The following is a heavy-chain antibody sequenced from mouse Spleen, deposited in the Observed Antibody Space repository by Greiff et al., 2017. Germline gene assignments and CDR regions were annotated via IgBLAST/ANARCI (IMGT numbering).Heavy chain of an antibody. CDR1: GFTFKDYY. CDR3: AAGGFAY. Sequence: VQLEQSGAELVKPGASVKLSCTASGFTFKDYYMHWVNQRTEQGLEWIGWIDPEDGATKYAPTFQGRFTITADTSSNTAYLQLSSLTSEGTAVYYCAAGGFAYWGQGTLVTVSA. CDR2: IDPEDGAT. J-gene: IGHJ3*01. V-gene: IGHV14-2*01.